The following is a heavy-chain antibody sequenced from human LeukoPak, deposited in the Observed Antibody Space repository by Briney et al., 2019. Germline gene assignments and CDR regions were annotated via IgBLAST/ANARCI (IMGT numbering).Heavy chain of an antibody. D-gene: IGHD6-13*01. Sequence: ASVKVSCKASGYTFTSYGISWVRQAPGQGLEWMGWISAYNGNTNYAQKLQGRVAMTTDTSTSTAYMELSSLRSEDTAVYYCARLKDGYSSSPEFDYWGQGTLVTVSS. CDR3: ARLKDGYSSSPEFDY. CDR1: GYTFTSYG. J-gene: IGHJ4*02. V-gene: IGHV1-18*01. CDR2: ISAYNGNT.